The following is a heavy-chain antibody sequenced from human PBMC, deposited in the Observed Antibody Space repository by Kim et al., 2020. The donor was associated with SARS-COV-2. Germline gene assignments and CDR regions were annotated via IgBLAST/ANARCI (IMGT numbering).Heavy chain of an antibody. CDR3: ARDVPYSSSWYGYNWFDP. Sequence: KSRVTISVDTSKNQFSLKLSSVTAADTAVYYCARDVPYSSSWYGYNWFDPWGQGTLVTVSS. V-gene: IGHV4-39*07. J-gene: IGHJ5*02. D-gene: IGHD6-13*01.